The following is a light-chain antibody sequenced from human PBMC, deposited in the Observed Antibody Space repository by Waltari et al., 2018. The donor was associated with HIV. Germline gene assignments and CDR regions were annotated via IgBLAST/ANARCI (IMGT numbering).Light chain of an antibody. CDR2: RNN. J-gene: IGLJ2*01. Sequence: QSVLTQPPSASGTPGQRVTISCSGSRYNIGSNYVYWYQDLPGTAPKLLIYRNNQRPAWGPDRFSGSKSGTAASLAISGLRSEDEAAYYCATWDDSLSGSVLFGGGTKLTVL. CDR1: RYNIGSNY. V-gene: IGLV1-47*01. CDR3: ATWDDSLSGSVL.